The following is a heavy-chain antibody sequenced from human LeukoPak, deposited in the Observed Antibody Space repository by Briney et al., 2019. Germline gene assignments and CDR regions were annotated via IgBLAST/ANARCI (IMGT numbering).Heavy chain of an antibody. Sequence: PSETLSLTCTVSGASIISTNYFWGWIRQSRGKGLEWIGTIYNSGRIDYNPSLKSRVSISLDTSKNQLSLTLNSVTAADTAVYHCTPGIEEWLAGLESPLDIWGQGILVTVSS. CDR2: IYNSGRI. CDR1: GASIISTNYF. V-gene: IGHV4-39*01. D-gene: IGHD6-19*01. J-gene: IGHJ4*02. CDR3: TPGIEEWLAGLESPLDI.